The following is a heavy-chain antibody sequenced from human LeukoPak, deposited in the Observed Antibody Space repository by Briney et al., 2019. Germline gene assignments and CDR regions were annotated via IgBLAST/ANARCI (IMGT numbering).Heavy chain of an antibody. Sequence: SETLSLTCTVSGGSISSYYWSWIRQPPGKGLEWIGYIYYSGSTNYNPSLKSRVTISVDTSKNQFSLKLSSVTAADTAVYYCATDYSGTMGSFDYWGQGTLVTVSS. D-gene: IGHD4-23*01. CDR1: GGSISSYY. J-gene: IGHJ4*02. CDR2: IYYSGST. CDR3: ATDYSGTMGSFDY. V-gene: IGHV4-59*08.